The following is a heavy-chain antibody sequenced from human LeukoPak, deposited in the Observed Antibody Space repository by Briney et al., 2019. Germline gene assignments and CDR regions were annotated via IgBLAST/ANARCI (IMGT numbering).Heavy chain of an antibody. V-gene: IGHV3-33*01. CDR1: GFSFSSYG. CDR3: AREPTIFGVVIPPDY. Sequence: SGRSLRLSCAASGFSFSSYGMHWVRQAPGKGLEWVAVIWYDGSKKYYADSVKGRFIISRDNSRNTLYLQMNSLRVEDTTIYYCAREPTIFGVVIPPDYWGQGTLVTVSS. CDR2: IWYDGSKK. D-gene: IGHD3-3*01. J-gene: IGHJ4*02.